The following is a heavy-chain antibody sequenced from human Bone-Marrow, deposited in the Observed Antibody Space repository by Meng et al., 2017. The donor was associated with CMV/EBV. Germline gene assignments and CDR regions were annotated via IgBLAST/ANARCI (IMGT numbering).Heavy chain of an antibody. CDR2: FYYSGTT. J-gene: IGHJ6*02. CDR1: GFTFSSYA. V-gene: IGHV4-39*01. CDR3: ASGSALGYYGMDL. D-gene: IGHD1-26*01. Sequence: GSLRLSCAASGFTFSSYAMSWVRQAPGKGLEWIGNFYYSGTTSYTPSLKSRVTISGDTSKNQFSLKLYSVTATDTAVYYCASGSALGYYGMDLWGQGTTVTVSS.